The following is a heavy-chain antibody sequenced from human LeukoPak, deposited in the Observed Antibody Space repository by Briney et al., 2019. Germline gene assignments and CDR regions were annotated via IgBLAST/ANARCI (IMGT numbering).Heavy chain of an antibody. CDR2: IYYSGST. CDR3: VRLGYSYGYVRWFDL. D-gene: IGHD5-18*01. J-gene: IGHJ5*02. Sequence: PSETLSLTCTVSGGSFSSYYWSWIRQPPGKGLEWIGYIYYSGSTNYNPSLKSRVTISVDTSKNQFSLKLSSVTAADTAVYYCVRLGYSYGYVRWFDLWGQGTLVTVSS. CDR1: GGSFSSYY. V-gene: IGHV4-59*08.